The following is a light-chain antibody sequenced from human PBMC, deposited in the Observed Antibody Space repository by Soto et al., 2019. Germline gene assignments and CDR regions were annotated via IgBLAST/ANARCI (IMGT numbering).Light chain of an antibody. V-gene: IGKV3-20*01. J-gene: IGKJ5*01. CDR3: QQYGTSPIT. Sequence: DNLLTQSPGTLSLSPGERATISCRASQPVSSYLTWYQQRPGQAPRLLIYDASKRATGITDRFSGRGSGTDFTLNISKLQPEDFARYSCQQYGTSPITFCHWTRVEIK. CDR2: DAS. CDR1: QPVSSY.